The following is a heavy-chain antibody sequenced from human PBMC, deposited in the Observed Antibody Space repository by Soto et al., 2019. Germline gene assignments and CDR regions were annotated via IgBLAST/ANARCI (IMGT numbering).Heavy chain of an antibody. CDR1: GFTFTDYW. D-gene: IGHD3-10*01. J-gene: IGHJ4*02. CDR3: ARGGRGGLDY. Sequence: GGSLRLSCAASGFTFTDYWMHWIRQAPGKGLVWVSRIKSDGSSTNYADSVKGRLTISRDNAKNTVYLQMNSLRGEDTAVYYCARGGRGGLDYWGQGALVTVSS. CDR2: IKSDGSST. V-gene: IGHV3-74*01.